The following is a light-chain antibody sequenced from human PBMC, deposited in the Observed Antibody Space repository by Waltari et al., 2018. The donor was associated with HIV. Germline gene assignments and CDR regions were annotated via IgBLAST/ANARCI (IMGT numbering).Light chain of an antibody. CDR3: HEYGRSPPRN. V-gene: IGKV3-20*01. CDR2: AVS. Sequence: ALTPSPGPLSLSPGARATLSWRAGQVVSSKSLDGYQQGGGQDAGRLIYAVSSSGTGIPDRFSGSGSETDFTPTISRLEPEDGAVYYCHEYGRSPPRNFGQGTRLEIK. J-gene: IGKJ5*01. CDR1: QVVSSKS.